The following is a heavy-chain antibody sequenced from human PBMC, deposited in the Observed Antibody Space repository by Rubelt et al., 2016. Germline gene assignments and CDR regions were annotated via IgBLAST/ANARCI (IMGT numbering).Heavy chain of an antibody. Sequence: QVQLVQSGAEVKNPGASVRVSCKGSGYTFTNYGISWVRQAPGQGLEWMGWISAYNGNTNYAQRVQGRVTMTTDTATSTAHMELRSLRSDDTAVYYCARASTDFWSGSSNPWGQGVLVTVAS. CDR2: ISAYNGNT. D-gene: IGHD3-3*01. J-gene: IGHJ5*02. CDR3: ARASTDFWSGSSNP. CDR1: GYTFTNYG. V-gene: IGHV1-18*01.